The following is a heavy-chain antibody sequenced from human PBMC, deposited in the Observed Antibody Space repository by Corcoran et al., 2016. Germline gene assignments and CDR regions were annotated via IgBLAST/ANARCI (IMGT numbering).Heavy chain of an antibody. D-gene: IGHD4-17*01. CDR3: AGGVGGYGDYYYYYGMDV. Sequence: QVQLQESGPGLVKPSETLSLTCTVSGGSISSYYWSWIRQPPGKGLEWIGYIYYSGSTNYNPSLKSRVTISVDTSKNQFSLKLGSVTAADTAVYYCAGGVGGYGDYYYYYGMDVWGQGTTVTVSS. CDR2: IYYSGST. V-gene: IGHV4-59*01. CDR1: GGSISSYY. J-gene: IGHJ6*02.